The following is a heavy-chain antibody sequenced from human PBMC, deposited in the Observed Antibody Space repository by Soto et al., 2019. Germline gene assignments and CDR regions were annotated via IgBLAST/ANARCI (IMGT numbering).Heavy chain of an antibody. CDR1: GGSISSGGYY. D-gene: IGHD6-13*01. CDR3: ARDRAGALYFDY. CDR2: IYYSGST. V-gene: IGHV4-31*03. J-gene: IGHJ4*02. Sequence: QVQLQESGPGLVKPSQTLSLTCTVSGGSISSGGYYWSWIRQHPGKVLEWIGYIYYSGSTYYNPSLKRRVTTSVDTSKNQFSLKLSSVTAADTAVYYCARDRAGALYFDYWGQGTLVTVSS.